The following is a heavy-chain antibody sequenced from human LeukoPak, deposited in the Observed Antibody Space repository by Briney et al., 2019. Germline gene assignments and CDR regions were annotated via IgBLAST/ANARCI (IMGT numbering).Heavy chain of an antibody. CDR2: INWNGGST. Sequence: GGPLRLSCAASGFTFDDYGMSWVRQAPGKGLEWVSGINWNGGSTGYADSVKGRFTISRDNAKNSLYLQMNSLRAEDTALYHCARTTTYYYDSRGGFDYWGQGTLVTVSS. D-gene: IGHD3-22*01. V-gene: IGHV3-20*01. CDR3: ARTTTYYYDSRGGFDY. CDR1: GFTFDDYG. J-gene: IGHJ4*02.